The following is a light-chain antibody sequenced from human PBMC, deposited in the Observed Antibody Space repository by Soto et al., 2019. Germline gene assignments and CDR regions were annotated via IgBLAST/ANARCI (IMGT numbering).Light chain of an antibody. V-gene: IGKV3-20*01. J-gene: IGKJ2*01. Sequence: EIVLTQSPGTLSLSPGERATLSCRASQSVSSSYLAWYQQKPGQAPRLLIYGASSRATGIPDRFSGSGSGTDFTLTISRLVPEDFAVYYWQQYGSSPYTFGQGTKLEFK. CDR3: QQYGSSPYT. CDR1: QSVSSSY. CDR2: GAS.